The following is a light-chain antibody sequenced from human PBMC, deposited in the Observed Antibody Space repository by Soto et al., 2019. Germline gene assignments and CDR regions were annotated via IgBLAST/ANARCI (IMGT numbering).Light chain of an antibody. CDR1: SSDVGGYNY. J-gene: IGLJ1*01. CDR2: EVS. CDR3: SSYTSSRTYV. V-gene: IGLV2-14*01. Sequence: QSALTQPASVSGSPGQSITISCTGTSSDVGGYNYVSWYQQHPGKAPKLMIYEVSNRPSGVSNRFSGSKSGNTASLTISGLQAEDEADYYCSSYTSSRTYVFGTGTKSPS.